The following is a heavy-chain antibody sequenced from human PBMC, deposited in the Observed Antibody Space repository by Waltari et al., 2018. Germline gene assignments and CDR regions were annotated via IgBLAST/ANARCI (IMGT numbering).Heavy chain of an antibody. J-gene: IGHJ4*02. D-gene: IGHD2-15*01. CDR2: IYYSGNT. Sequence: QLQLQESGPGLVKPSETLSLTCTVSGVSITNSNYYWGWIRQPQGKGLEWIGNIYYSGNTYYNPSLTSRVTISEDTSKNQFSLKLSSVTAADTAVYYCARDSRWQLLTPAAFDIWGQGTLVTVSS. V-gene: IGHV4-39*02. CDR3: ARDSRWQLLTPAAFDI. CDR1: GVSITNSNYY.